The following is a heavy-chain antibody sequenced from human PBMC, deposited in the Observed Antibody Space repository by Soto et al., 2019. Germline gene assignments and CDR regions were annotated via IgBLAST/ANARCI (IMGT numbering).Heavy chain of an antibody. Sequence: SETLSLTCTVSGGSISSYYWSWIRQPPGKGLEWIGYIYYSGSTNYNPSLKSRVTISVDTSKNQFSLKLSSVTAADTAVYYCARVHYDYVWGSYRLNWFDPWGQGTRVTVSS. CDR2: IYYSGST. D-gene: IGHD3-16*02. J-gene: IGHJ5*02. V-gene: IGHV4-59*01. CDR1: GGSISSYY. CDR3: ARVHYDYVWGSYRLNWFDP.